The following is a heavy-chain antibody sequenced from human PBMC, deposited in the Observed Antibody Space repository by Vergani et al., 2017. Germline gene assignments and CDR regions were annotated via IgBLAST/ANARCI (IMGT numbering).Heavy chain of an antibody. CDR2: IIPIFGTA. CDR3: ASSGTTVVTPTEYYFDY. V-gene: IGHV1-69*01. Sequence: QVQLVQSGAEVKKPGSSVKVSCKASGGTFSSYAISWVRQAPGQGLEWMGGIIPIFGTANYAQKFQGRVTITADESTSTAYMELSSLRSEDTAVYYCASSGTTVVTPTEYYFDYWGQGTLVTVSS. J-gene: IGHJ4*02. D-gene: IGHD4-23*01. CDR1: GGTFSSYA.